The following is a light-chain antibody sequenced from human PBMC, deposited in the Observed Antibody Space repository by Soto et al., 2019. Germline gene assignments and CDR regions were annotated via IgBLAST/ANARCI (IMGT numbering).Light chain of an antibody. CDR1: QDINSW. Sequence: DIQMTQSPSSVSASVGDRVTITCRASQDINSWLAWYQHKPGKAPKLLIYRASSLQEGVPSRFSGRGSGTDFTLTINSLQPEDFATYFCQQANAFPFTFGQGTRLETK. CDR2: RAS. CDR3: QQANAFPFT. J-gene: IGKJ5*01. V-gene: IGKV1D-12*01.